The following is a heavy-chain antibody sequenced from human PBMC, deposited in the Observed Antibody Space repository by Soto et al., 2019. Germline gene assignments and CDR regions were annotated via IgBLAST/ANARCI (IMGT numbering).Heavy chain of an antibody. J-gene: IGHJ4*02. CDR3: AKKLDY. CDR2: ISYSGLT. Sequence: QVQLQESGPGLVKPSQTLSLTCIVSDDSISSGGYYWTWIRQRPGKGLEWIGYISYSGLTLSNPSLKSRGTISVDKSTNQFSLNLSSVTAADTAVYYCAKKLDYWGQGTLVAVSS. V-gene: IGHV4-31*03. CDR1: DDSISSGGYY.